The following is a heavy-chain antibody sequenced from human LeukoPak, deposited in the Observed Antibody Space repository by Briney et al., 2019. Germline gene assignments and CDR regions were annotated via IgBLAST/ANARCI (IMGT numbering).Heavy chain of an antibody. J-gene: IGHJ5*02. CDR3: AKDLAIVVPGSWLDP. CDR2: IRYDGSNK. CDR1: GFTFSSYG. V-gene: IGHV3-30*02. D-gene: IGHD2-2*01. Sequence: GGSLRLSCAASGFTFSSYGMHWVRQAPGKGLEWVAFIRYDGSNKYYADSVKGRFTISRDNSKNTLYLQMNSLRAEDTAVYYCAKDLAIVVPGSWLDPWGQGTLVTVSS.